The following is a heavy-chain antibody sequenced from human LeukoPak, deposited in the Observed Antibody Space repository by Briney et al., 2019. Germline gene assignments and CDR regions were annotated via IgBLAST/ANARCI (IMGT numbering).Heavy chain of an antibody. CDR2: IFLPALDI. CDR1: GNGFLDYG. D-gene: IGHD2-2*02. CDR3: ARFGIRGCISNTKCYTSFFYYGMDV. V-gene: IGHV5-51*01. J-gene: IGHJ6*02. Sequence: GESLKISCKGSGNGFLDYGIGWVGRLPGKGRKLMDLIFLPALDINYSPSFQGQVTISVDKSISSAYVQWGSLKASDTAMYYCARFGIRGCISNTKCYTSFFYYGMDVWGQGTTVTVS.